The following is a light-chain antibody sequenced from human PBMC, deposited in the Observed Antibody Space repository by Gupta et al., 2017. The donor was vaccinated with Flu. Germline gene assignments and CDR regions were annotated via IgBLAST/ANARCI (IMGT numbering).Light chain of an antibody. CDR3: CSYAGSYTLPV. CDR1: SSDVGVYNY. CDR2: DVS. Sequence: QSALTQPRSVSGSPGQSVTISCTGNSSDVGVYNYVSWYQQHPGKAPKLMIYDVSKRPSGVPDRFSGSKSGNTASLTISGLQAEDEADYYCCSYAGSYTLPVFGGGTKLTVL. J-gene: IGLJ3*02. V-gene: IGLV2-11*01.